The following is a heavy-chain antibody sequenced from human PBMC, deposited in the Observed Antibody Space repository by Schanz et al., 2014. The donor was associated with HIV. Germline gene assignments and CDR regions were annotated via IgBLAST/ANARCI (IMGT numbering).Heavy chain of an antibody. CDR3: AREPNYSGFDS. D-gene: IGHD5-12*01. CDR2: INPNSGGA. CDR1: GYTFSSFA. Sequence: QVQLVQSGAEVKKPGASVKVSCKASGYTFSSFAINWVRQAPGQGLEWMGWINPNSGGADSAQKFQGRVTMTRDTSISTAYLELSRLRSDDTAVYYCAREPNYSGFDSWGHGTLVTVSS. J-gene: IGHJ5*01. V-gene: IGHV1-2*02.